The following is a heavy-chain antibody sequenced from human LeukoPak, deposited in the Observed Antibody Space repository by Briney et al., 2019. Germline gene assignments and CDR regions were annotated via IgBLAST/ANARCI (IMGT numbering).Heavy chain of an antibody. J-gene: IGHJ4*02. CDR1: GFTFSSYA. Sequence: QSGGSLRLSCAAPGFTFSSYAMHWVRQAPGKGLEWVAVISYDGSNKYYADSVKGRFTISRDNSKNTLYLQMNSLRAEDTAVYYCARVDCGGDCYLYYFDYWGQGTLVTVSS. CDR3: ARVDCGGDCYLYYFDY. CDR2: ISYDGSNK. D-gene: IGHD2-21*02. V-gene: IGHV3-30*04.